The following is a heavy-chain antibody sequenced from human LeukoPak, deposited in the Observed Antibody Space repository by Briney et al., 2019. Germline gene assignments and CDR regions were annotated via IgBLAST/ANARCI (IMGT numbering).Heavy chain of an antibody. V-gene: IGHV3-48*01. CDR2: IASSSRTI. CDR1: GFTFSSFT. CDR3: ARGTPDFWSGYYLDP. J-gene: IGHJ5*02. D-gene: IGHD3-3*01. Sequence: PGGSLRLSCAASGFTFSSFTMNWVRQAPGKGLEWVSYIASSSRTIHYADSVRGRFTISRDNAKNSLYLQMNSLRAEDTAVYYCARGTPDFWSGYYLDPWGQGTLVTVSS.